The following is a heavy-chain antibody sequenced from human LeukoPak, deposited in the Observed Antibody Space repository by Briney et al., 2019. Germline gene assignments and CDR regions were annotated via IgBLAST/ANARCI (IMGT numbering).Heavy chain of an antibody. V-gene: IGHV3-21*01. D-gene: IGHD2-2*01. CDR2: ISDSGTYI. J-gene: IGHJ4*02. Sequence: GGSLRLSCAASGFTFGRYSMNWVRQAPGEGLEWVSSISDSGTYIYYADSVKGRFTISRDNAKNLLYLQMNSLRAEDTAVYYCASLPGGYCSTTSCYRKDFDYWGQGTLVTVSS. CDR3: ASLPGGYCSTTSCYRKDFDY. CDR1: GFTFGRYS.